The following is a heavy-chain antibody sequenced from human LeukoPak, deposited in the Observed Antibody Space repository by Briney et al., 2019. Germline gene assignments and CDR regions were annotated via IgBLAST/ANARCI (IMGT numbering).Heavy chain of an antibody. D-gene: IGHD6-6*01. J-gene: IGHJ3*02. CDR2: IRQDGSEK. CDR1: GFSIKTYS. CDR3: AKGSSRPPNAFDI. Sequence: GGSLRLSCAASGFSIKTYSMTWVRQAPGKGLEWVASIRQDGSEKHCVDSVEGRFIISRDNAKNSLHLQMNSLRAEDTAVYYCAKGSSRPPNAFDIWGQGTLVTVSS. V-gene: IGHV3-7*01.